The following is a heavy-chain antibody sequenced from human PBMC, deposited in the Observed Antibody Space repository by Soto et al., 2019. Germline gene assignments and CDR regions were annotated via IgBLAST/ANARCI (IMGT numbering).Heavy chain of an antibody. CDR1: GGSMSSHY. D-gene: IGHD3-16*01. Sequence: SETLSLTCTVSGGSMSSHYWTWLRQPPGKGLEWIGYISYSGSTYYNPSLKSRVTISADTSRNQFSLKLSSVIAADTAVYYCARGGDYGTFGYYYYYGMDVWGQGTTVTVSS. CDR3: ARGGDYGTFGYYYYYGMDV. V-gene: IGHV4-59*11. CDR2: ISYSGST. J-gene: IGHJ6*02.